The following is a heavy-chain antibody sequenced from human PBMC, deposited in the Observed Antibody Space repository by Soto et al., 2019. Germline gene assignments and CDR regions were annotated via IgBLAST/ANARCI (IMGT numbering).Heavy chain of an antibody. CDR1: GGTFSSYA. CDR3: ARDYSNSYGMDV. CDR2: IIPIFGTA. J-gene: IGHJ6*02. D-gene: IGHD4-4*01. V-gene: IGHV1-69*13. Sequence: SVKVSCKASGGTFSSYAISWVRQAPGQGLEWVGGIIPIFGTANYAQKFQGRVTITADESTSTAYMELSSLRSEDTAVYYCARDYSNSYGMDVWGQGTTVTVS.